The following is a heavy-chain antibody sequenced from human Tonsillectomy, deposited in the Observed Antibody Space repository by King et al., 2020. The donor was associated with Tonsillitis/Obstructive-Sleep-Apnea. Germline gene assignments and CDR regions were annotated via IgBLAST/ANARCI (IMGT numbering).Heavy chain of an antibody. Sequence: VQLVESGGGLVKPGGSLRLSCAASGFTFSSYSMNWVRQAPGKGLEWVSSISSSSSYIYYADSVKGRFTISRDNAKNSLYLQMNSLRAEDTAVYYCARDIVVVPAAIIGAFDIWGQGTMVTVSS. CDR3: ARDIVVVPAAIIGAFDI. J-gene: IGHJ3*02. V-gene: IGHV3-21*01. CDR2: ISSSSSYI. D-gene: IGHD2-2*01. CDR1: GFTFSSYS.